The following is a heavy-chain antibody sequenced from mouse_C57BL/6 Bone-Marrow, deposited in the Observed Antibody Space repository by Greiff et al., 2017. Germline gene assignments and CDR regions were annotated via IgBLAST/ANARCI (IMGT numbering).Heavy chain of an antibody. CDR2: IDPSDSYT. CDR3: AREVDYGSSSFAY. D-gene: IGHD1-1*01. V-gene: IGHV1-69*01. Sequence: QVQLQQPGAELVMPGASVKLSCKASGYTFTSYWMHWVKQRPGQGLEWIGEIDPSDSYTNYNQKFKGKSTLTVDKSSSTAYMQLSSLTSEDSAVYYCAREVDYGSSSFAYWGQGTLVTVSA. J-gene: IGHJ3*01. CDR1: GYTFTSYW.